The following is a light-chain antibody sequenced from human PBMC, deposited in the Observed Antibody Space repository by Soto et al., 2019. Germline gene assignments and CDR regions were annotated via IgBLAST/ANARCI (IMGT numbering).Light chain of an antibody. J-gene: IGKJ5*01. CDR3: QQLHSYPLT. CDR2: AAS. CDR1: QGISSY. Sequence: IQLTQSPSSRSASVGDRVNITCRASQGISSYLAWYQQKPRRAPKLLIYAASTLQTGVPSRFSGSGSGTDFTLTISSLQPEDFATYYCQQLHSYPLTFGQGTRLEIK. V-gene: IGKV1-9*01.